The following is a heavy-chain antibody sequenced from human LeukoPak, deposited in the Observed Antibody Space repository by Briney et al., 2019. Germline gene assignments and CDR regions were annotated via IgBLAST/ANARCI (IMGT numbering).Heavy chain of an antibody. CDR1: GDSISYYY. Sequence: SETLSLTCTVSGDSISYYYWSWIRQPPGKGLEGIGEINHSGSTNYNPSLKSRVTISVDTSKNQFSLKLSSVTAADTAVYYCARGEIAAAARNWFDPWGQGTLVTVSS. D-gene: IGHD6-13*01. J-gene: IGHJ5*02. V-gene: IGHV4-34*01. CDR2: INHSGST. CDR3: ARGEIAAAARNWFDP.